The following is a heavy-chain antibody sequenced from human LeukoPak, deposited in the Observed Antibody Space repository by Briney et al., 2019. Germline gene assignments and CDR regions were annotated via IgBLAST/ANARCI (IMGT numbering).Heavy chain of an antibody. V-gene: IGHV3-48*03. CDR1: GFTFSSYE. Sequence: GGSLRLSCAASGFTFSSYEMNWVRQAPGKGLEWVSYISSSGTTIYYADSVKGRFTISRDNAKNSLYLQMNSLRAEDTAVYYCAREKGVIAVAGRPRYAFDIWGQGTMVTVSS. CDR3: AREKGVIAVAGRPRYAFDI. CDR2: ISSSGTTI. D-gene: IGHD6-19*01. J-gene: IGHJ3*02.